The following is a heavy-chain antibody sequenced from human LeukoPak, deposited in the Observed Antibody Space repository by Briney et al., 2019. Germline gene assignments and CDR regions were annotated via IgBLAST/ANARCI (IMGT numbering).Heavy chain of an antibody. CDR2: ILYSGST. CDR1: GGSISSYY. D-gene: IGHD6-13*01. V-gene: IGHV4-59*01. CDR3: ARQRASIAAAGTWFDP. Sequence: SETLSLTCTVSGGSISSYYWSWIRQPPGKGLEWIGYILYSGSTNYNPSLKSRVTISVDTSKNQFSLKLSSVTAADTAVYYCARQRASIAAAGTWFDPWGQGTLVTVSS. J-gene: IGHJ5*02.